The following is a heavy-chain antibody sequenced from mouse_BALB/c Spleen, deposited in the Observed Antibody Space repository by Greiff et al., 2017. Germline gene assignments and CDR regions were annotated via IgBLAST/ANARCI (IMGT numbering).Heavy chain of an antibody. CDR2: ISSGGGST. D-gene: IGHD1-1*01. CDR1: GFAFSSYD. CDR3: ASDYGSSLAY. Sequence: EVKLMESGGGLVKPGGSLKLSCAASGFAFSSYDMSWVRQTPEKRLEWVAYISSGGGSTYYPDTVKGRFIISRDNAKNTLYLQMSSLKSEDTAMYYCASDYGSSLAYWGQGTLVTVSA. J-gene: IGHJ3*01. V-gene: IGHV5-12-1*01.